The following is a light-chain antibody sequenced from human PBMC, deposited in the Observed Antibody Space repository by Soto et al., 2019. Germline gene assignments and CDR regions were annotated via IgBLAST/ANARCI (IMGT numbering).Light chain of an antibody. V-gene: IGKV3-15*01. CDR1: QSVSSN. Sequence: EIVMTQSPATLSVYPGERATLSCRASQSVSSNLAWYQQKPGQAPRLLIYGASTRATGIPARFSGSGSGADFILSISRLEPEDFAVYYCQQYGSSPWTFGQGTKVDIK. CDR2: GAS. CDR3: QQYGSSPWT. J-gene: IGKJ1*01.